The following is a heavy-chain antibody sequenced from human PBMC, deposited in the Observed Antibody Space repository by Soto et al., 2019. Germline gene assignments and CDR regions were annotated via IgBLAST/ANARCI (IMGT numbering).Heavy chain of an antibody. CDR3: ARVHGSYVFEWFDP. V-gene: IGHV4-4*07. Sequence: SETLSLTCTVSGGSISSYYWSWIRQPAGKGLEWIGRIYTSGSTNYNPSLKSRVTMSVDTSKNQFSLKLSSVTAADTAVYYCARVHGSYVFEWFDPWGQGILVTVSS. J-gene: IGHJ5*02. CDR2: IYTSGST. D-gene: IGHD1-26*01. CDR1: GGSISSYY.